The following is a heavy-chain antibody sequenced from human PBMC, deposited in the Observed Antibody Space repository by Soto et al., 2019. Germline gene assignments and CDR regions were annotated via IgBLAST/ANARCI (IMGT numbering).Heavy chain of an antibody. CDR3: AYMVRGKQALDY. CDR1: GGSVSSGSYY. CDR2: IYYSGST. Sequence: SETLSLTCTVSGGSVSSGSYYWSWIRQPPGKGLEWIGYIYYSGSTNYNPSLKSRVTISVDTSKNQFSLKLSSVTAADTAVYYCAYMVRGKQALDYWGQGTLVTVSS. D-gene: IGHD3-10*01. V-gene: IGHV4-61*01. J-gene: IGHJ4*02.